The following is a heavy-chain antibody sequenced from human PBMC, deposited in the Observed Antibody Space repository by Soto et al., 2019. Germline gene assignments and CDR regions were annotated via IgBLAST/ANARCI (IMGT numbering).Heavy chain of an antibody. CDR3: ARALQAVIPAAVKLDP. V-gene: IGHV4-30-4*01. J-gene: IGHJ5*02. D-gene: IGHD2-15*01. CDR2: IYYSGST. CDR1: GGSISSGDYY. Sequence: PSETLSLTCTVSGGSISSGDYYWSWIRQPPGKGLEWIGNIYYSGSTYYNPSLKSRLTISVDTSKNQFSLRLISVTAADTAVYYCARALQAVIPAAVKLDPWGQGTMVTVSS.